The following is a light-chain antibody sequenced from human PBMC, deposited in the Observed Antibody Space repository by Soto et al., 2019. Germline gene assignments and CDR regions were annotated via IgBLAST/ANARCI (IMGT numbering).Light chain of an antibody. CDR3: QQFGLSPT. J-gene: IGKJ4*01. CDR1: QTISSTF. Sequence: EIVLTQSPGTLSLSPGERATLSCRASQTISSTFLAWYRQRPGQAPRLLIYGASSRATGIPDRFSGSGSGTDFTLTISLLEPEDFAVYYCQQFGLSPTFGGGTKVEIK. CDR2: GAS. V-gene: IGKV3-20*01.